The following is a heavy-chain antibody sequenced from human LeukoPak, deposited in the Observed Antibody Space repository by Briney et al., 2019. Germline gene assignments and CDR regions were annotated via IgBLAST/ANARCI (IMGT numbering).Heavy chain of an antibody. V-gene: IGHV1-8*03. Sequence: ASVKVSCKASGYTFASYDINWVRQATGQGLEWMGWMNPNSGNTGYAQKFQGRVTITRNTSISTAYMELSSLRSEDTAVYYCAVPVAAAELGHWFDPWGQGTLVTVSS. CDR2: MNPNSGNT. CDR1: GYTFASYD. CDR3: AVPVAAAELGHWFDP. J-gene: IGHJ5*02. D-gene: IGHD6-13*01.